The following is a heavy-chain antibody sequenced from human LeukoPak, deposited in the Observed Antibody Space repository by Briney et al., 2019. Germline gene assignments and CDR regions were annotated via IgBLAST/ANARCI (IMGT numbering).Heavy chain of an antibody. CDR1: GYTFTGYF. Sequence: ASVKVSCKASGYTFTGYFIHWVRQAPGQGLEWMGWINPNSGGTNYAQKFQGRVTMTRDTSISTAYMELSRLRSDDTAVYYCARGYGSSWYGRGTDYWGQGTLVTVSS. V-gene: IGHV1-2*02. J-gene: IGHJ4*02. CDR3: ARGYGSSWYGRGTDY. CDR2: INPNSGGT. D-gene: IGHD6-13*01.